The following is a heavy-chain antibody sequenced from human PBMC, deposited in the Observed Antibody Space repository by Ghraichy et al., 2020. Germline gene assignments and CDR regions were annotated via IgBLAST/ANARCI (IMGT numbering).Heavy chain of an antibody. Sequence: SQTLSLTCDVYGGSFSTNYWSWIRQSPGKGLEWMGEINHSGSTNYNTSPKSRVNMSVDKSKNQFSLKLNSVTAADTAEYYWSSLRLRPISTVQQIPEMSPSYYYYYGLDVWGQGTTVTVSS. D-gene: IGHD3-10*01. J-gene: IGHJ6*02. CDR2: INHSGST. CDR1: GGSFSTNY. CDR3: SSLRLRPISTVQQIPEMSPSYYYYYGLDV. V-gene: IGHV4-34*01.